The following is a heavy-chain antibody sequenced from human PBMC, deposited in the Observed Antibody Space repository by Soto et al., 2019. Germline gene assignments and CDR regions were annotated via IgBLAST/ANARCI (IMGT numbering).Heavy chain of an antibody. Sequence: GGSLRLSCAVSGSTVSSSYMSWVRQAPGKGLEWVSVIYTGGSSYYADSVKGRFTISRDNSKNTLYLQMNSLRVEDTAVYYCAREGSSGVTDYWGQGTLVTVSS. J-gene: IGHJ4*01. CDR1: GSTVSSSY. CDR3: AREGSSGVTDY. V-gene: IGHV3-66*01. D-gene: IGHD6-19*01. CDR2: IYTGGSS.